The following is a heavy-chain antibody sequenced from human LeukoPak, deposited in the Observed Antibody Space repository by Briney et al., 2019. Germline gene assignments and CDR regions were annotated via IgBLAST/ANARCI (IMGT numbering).Heavy chain of an antibody. CDR2: INPSGGST. J-gene: IGHJ4*02. D-gene: IGHD1-26*01. CDR1: GYTFTSYY. CDR3: ARAVGAILDY. Sequence: ASVKVSCKASGYTFTSYYMHWVRQAPGQGLEWMGIINPSGGSTSYAQKFQGRVTMTRDTSTSTAYMGLSSLRSEDTAVYYCARAVGAILDYWGQGTLVTVSS. V-gene: IGHV1-46*01.